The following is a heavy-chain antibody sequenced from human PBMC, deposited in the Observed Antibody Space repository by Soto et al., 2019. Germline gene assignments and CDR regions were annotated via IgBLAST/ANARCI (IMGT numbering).Heavy chain of an antibody. CDR2: IYYSGST. J-gene: IGHJ4*02. D-gene: IGHD1-7*01. CDR3: ARDVTGTTDY. V-gene: IGHV4-31*03. Sequence: SETLSLTCTVSGGSISSGGYYWSWIRQHPGKGLEWIGYIYYSGSTYYNPSLKSRVTISVDTSKNQFSLKLSSVTAADTAVYYCARDVTGTTDYWGQGTLVTVSS. CDR1: GGSISSGGYY.